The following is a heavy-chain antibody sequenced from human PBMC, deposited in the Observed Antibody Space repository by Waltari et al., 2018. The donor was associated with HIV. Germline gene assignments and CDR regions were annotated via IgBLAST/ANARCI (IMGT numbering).Heavy chain of an antibody. CDR1: VFTFRNFA. CDR2: LSGSGSTA. Sequence: EVQLLESGGGLVQPGGSLSPSCTASVFTFRNFALSWVRQAPGKGPEWVSALSGSGSTASYADYVKGRFTISRDFSNNTLFLQMNSLRAEDTAVYFCAKSMRDLRPSAFDVWGQGTMVAISS. V-gene: IGHV3-23*01. CDR3: AKSMRDLRPSAFDV. D-gene: IGHD2-8*01. J-gene: IGHJ3*01.